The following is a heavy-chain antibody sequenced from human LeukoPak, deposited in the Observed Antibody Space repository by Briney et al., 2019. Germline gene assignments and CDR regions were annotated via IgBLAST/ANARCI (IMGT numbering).Heavy chain of an antibody. CDR3: ARDLMGIAYRGAFYY. J-gene: IGHJ4*02. V-gene: IGHV3-66*01. Sequence: GGSLRLSCAASGFTVSSNYMSWVRQAPGKGLEWVSVIYSGGSTYYADSVKGRFTISRDNAKNSLYLQMNSLRAEDTAVYYCARDLMGIAYRGAFYYWGQGTLVTVSS. CDR1: GFTVSSNY. CDR2: IYSGGST. D-gene: IGHD6-13*01.